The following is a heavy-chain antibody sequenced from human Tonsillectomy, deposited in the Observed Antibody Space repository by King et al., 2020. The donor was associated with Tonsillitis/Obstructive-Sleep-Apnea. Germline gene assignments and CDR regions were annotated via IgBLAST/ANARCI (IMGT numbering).Heavy chain of an antibody. D-gene: IGHD6-13*01. CDR1: GFTFSSYA. J-gene: IGHJ6*03. Sequence: QLVQSGGGLVQPGGSLRLSCAGSGFTFSSYAMSWVRQAPGKGLDWVSTISGSSTGGSTFYADSVKGRFTISRDNSKNTLYLQMNSLRAEDTAVYYCAKGPRSSWSYYYYMDVWGKGTTVTVSS. V-gene: IGHV3-23*04. CDR3: AKGPRSSWSYYYYMDV. CDR2: ISGSSTGGST.